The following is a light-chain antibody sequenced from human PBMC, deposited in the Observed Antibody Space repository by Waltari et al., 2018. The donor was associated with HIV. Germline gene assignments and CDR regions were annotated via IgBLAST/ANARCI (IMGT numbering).Light chain of an antibody. CDR3: AAWEDSLNGPNYV. CDR1: SSNIGSKT. Sequence: QSVLTQPPSASGAPGQSVIIPCSGSSSNIGSKTVNWYRQLPGTAPKLLIYSNNRRPSGVPDLFSDSKSGTSASLAISGLQSGDEADYDCAAWEDSLNGPNYVFGSGTTVTVL. V-gene: IGLV1-44*01. CDR2: SNN. J-gene: IGLJ1*01.